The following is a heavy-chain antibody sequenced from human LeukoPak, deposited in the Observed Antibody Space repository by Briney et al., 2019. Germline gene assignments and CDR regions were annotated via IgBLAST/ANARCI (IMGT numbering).Heavy chain of an antibody. J-gene: IGHJ4*02. D-gene: IGHD1-26*01. CDR3: ARGSIVGATTSDY. V-gene: IGHV3-64*01. CDR2: ISSNGGST. CDR1: GFTFSSYA. Sequence: GGSLRLSCAASGFTFSSYAMHWVRQAPGKGLEYVSAISSNGGSTYYANSVKGRFTISRDNSKNTLYLQMGSLRAEDMAVYYCARGSIVGATTSDYWGQGTLVTVSS.